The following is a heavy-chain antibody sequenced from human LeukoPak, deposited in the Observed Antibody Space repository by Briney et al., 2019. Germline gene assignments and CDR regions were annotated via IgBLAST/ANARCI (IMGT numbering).Heavy chain of an antibody. J-gene: IGHJ4*02. CDR1: GFTFSNYW. Sequence: GGSLRLSCAASGFTFSNYWMHWVRQAPGKGLVWVSRIYTDGSSTNYADSVKGRFTISRDNTKNSLYLQMNSLRVEDTAVFYCARDQYDTWSRRGNFDSWGQGTLVIVSS. CDR3: ARDQYDTWSRRGNFDS. V-gene: IGHV3-74*01. CDR2: IYTDGSST. D-gene: IGHD3-3*01.